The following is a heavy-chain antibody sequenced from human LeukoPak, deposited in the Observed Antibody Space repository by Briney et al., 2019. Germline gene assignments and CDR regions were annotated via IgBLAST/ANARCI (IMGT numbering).Heavy chain of an antibody. CDR1: GASISSYY. CDR2: IYYTGST. J-gene: IGHJ4*02. CDR3: ARADDYYDSSGYYLYY. V-gene: IGHV4-59*01. Sequence: SETLSLTCTVSGASISSYYWSWIRQPPGKGLEWIGYIYYTGSTNYNPSLKSRVTISVATSKNQFSLKLSSVTAADTAVYYCARADDYYDSSGYYLYYWGQGTLVTVSS. D-gene: IGHD3-22*01.